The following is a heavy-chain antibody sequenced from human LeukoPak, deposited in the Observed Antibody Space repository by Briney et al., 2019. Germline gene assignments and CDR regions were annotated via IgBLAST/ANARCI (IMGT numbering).Heavy chain of an antibody. J-gene: IGHJ4*02. Sequence: PGGSLRLSCAASGFTFSTYGMNWVRQAPGKGLEWVSSISDDGKSTYYVDSVKGRFTVSRDNSKNTLYLQMNSLRAEDSAVYYCAKRVPYSSSSAYFDFWGQGTLVTVSS. V-gene: IGHV3-23*01. CDR1: GFTFSTYG. CDR2: ISDDGKST. CDR3: AKRVPYSSSSAYFDF. D-gene: IGHD6-6*01.